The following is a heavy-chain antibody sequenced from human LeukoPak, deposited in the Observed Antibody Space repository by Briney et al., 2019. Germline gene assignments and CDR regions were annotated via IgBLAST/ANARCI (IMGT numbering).Heavy chain of an antibody. V-gene: IGHV3-7*01. CDR2: IKEDGSED. Sequence: GGSLRLSCAASGFTFSKSWMSWVRQAPGKGLEWVANIKEDGSEDYYVDSVKGRFIISRDNAKNSLHLQMNSLRAEDTGVYYCARDYYDFWSGYKSYYMDVWGKGTTVTISS. D-gene: IGHD3-3*01. J-gene: IGHJ6*03. CDR3: ARDYYDFWSGYKSYYMDV. CDR1: GFTFSKSW.